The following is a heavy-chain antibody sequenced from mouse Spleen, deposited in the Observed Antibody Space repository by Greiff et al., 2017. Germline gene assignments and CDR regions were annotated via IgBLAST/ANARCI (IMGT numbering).Heavy chain of an antibody. CDR2: ISSGGSYT. D-gene: IGHD1-1*01. CDR3: ARDYGSSKYYFDY. CDR1: GFTFSSYG. V-gene: IGHV5-6*01. J-gene: IGHJ2*01. Sequence: EVQRVESGGDLVKPGGSLKLSCAASGFTFSSYGMSWVRQTPDKRLEWVATISSGGSYTYYPDSVKGRFTISRDNAKNTLYLQMSSLKSEDTAMYYCARDYGSSKYYFDYWGQGTTLTVSS.